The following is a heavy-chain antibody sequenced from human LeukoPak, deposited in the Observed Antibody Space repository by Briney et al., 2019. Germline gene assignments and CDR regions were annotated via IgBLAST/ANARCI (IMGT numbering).Heavy chain of an antibody. Sequence: PSETLSLTCSVFGTSISSLYWSWIRQPPGKGLEWIGYIYYTGRTNYNPSLKSPVTIFVDTSKNQFSLRLSSVTAADTAVYYCARHRAYSSSSPFDYWGQGTLVTVSS. D-gene: IGHD6-6*01. J-gene: IGHJ4*02. CDR1: GTSISSLY. V-gene: IGHV4-59*08. CDR2: IYYTGRT. CDR3: ARHRAYSSSSPFDY.